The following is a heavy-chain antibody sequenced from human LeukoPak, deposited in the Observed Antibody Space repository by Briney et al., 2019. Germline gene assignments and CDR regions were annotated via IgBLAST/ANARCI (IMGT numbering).Heavy chain of an antibody. CDR2: IYYSGST. V-gene: IGHV4-59*12. CDR1: GGSISSYY. Sequence: SETLSLTCTVSGGSISSYYWSWIRQPPGKGLEWIGYIYYSGSTNYNPSLKSRVTISVDTSKNQFSLKLSSVTAADTAVYYCARLITDYGGNSLPMNNWFDPWGQGTLVTVSS. J-gene: IGHJ5*02. CDR3: ARLITDYGGNSLPMNNWFDP. D-gene: IGHD4-23*01.